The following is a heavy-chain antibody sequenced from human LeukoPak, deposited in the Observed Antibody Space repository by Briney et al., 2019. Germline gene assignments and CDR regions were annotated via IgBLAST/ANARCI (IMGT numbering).Heavy chain of an antibody. V-gene: IGHV3-23*01. CDR2: ISGSGGST. CDR3: AKDRGGSGSYYSYYFDY. D-gene: IGHD3-10*01. Sequence: GGSLRLSCAASGFTFSSYAMSWVRQAPGKGLEWVSAISGSGGSTYYADSVKGRFTISRDNSKNTLYPQMNSLRAEDTAVYYCAKDRGGSGSYYSYYFDYWGQGTLVTVSS. J-gene: IGHJ4*02. CDR1: GFTFSSYA.